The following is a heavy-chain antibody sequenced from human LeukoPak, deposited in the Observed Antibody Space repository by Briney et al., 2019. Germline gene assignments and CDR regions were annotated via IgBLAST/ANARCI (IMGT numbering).Heavy chain of an antibody. CDR3: AREDSSGWYSLLYNWFDP. CDR1: GGSISSYY. D-gene: IGHD6-19*01. J-gene: IGHJ5*02. Sequence: SSETLSLTCTVSGGSISSYYWSWIRQPAGKGLEWIGRIYTSGSTSYNPSLKSRVTMSVDTSKNQFSLKLSSVTAADTAVYYCAREDSSGWYSLLYNWFDPWGQGTLVTVSS. V-gene: IGHV4-4*07. CDR2: IYTSGST.